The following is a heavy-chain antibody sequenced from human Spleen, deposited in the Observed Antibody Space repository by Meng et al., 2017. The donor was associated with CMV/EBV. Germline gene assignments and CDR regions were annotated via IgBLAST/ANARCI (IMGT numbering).Heavy chain of an antibody. CDR2: IKSDGSST. Sequence: GGSLRLSCAASGFTFSTYWMHWVRQAPGKGLVWVSRIKSDGSSTSYADSVKGRFTISRDNSKNMLYLQMNSLRVEDTAVYYCARVGFEAGLWRRVYWGQGTLVTVSS. CDR3: ARVGFEAGLWRRVY. CDR1: GFTFSTYW. J-gene: IGHJ4*02. V-gene: IGHV3-74*01. D-gene: IGHD3-16*01.